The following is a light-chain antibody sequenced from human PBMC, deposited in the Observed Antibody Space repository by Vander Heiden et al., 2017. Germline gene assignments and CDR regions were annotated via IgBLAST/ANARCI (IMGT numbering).Light chain of an antibody. CDR1: SLTNYY. Sequence: SSELTQDPAVSVAVGQTVNFTCQGNSLTNYYPSCYQQKSGQAPVLARYGNNDRPAGFAARFAGSTSGNTASLTITGAQAEDEADDDGCSRDSSGSEVVFGGGTKLTVL. CDR3: CSRDSSGSEVV. CDR2: GNN. V-gene: IGLV3-19*01. J-gene: IGLJ3*02.